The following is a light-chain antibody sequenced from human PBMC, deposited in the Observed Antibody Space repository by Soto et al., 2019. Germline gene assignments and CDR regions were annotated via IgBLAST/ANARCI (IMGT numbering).Light chain of an antibody. Sequence: EIVLTQSPGTLSLSPGERVTLSCRASQSVSSSYLAWYQQKPGQAPRLLIYGASSRATGIPDRFSGSGSGTDFTLTISRLAPEDFAVYYCQQYGSSYTFGQGTKLEI. CDR1: QSVSSSY. J-gene: IGKJ2*01. CDR3: QQYGSSYT. CDR2: GAS. V-gene: IGKV3-20*01.